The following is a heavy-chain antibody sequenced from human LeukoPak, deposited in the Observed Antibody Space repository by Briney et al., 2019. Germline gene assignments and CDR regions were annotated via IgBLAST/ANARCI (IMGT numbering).Heavy chain of an antibody. Sequence: ASVKVSCKASGYTFTTYDSNWVRQAPGQGLEWMGWMNPKSGNSGFAQKFQGRVTMTWRTSVSTAYMELASLTSEDTAVYYCGRSAGYGPLDYWGQGTLVTVSS. V-gene: IGHV1-8*01. CDR1: GYTFTTYD. CDR2: MNPKSGNS. J-gene: IGHJ4*02. D-gene: IGHD5-12*01. CDR3: GRSAGYGPLDY.